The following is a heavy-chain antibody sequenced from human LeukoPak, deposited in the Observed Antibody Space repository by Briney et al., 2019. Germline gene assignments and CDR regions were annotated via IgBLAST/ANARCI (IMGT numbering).Heavy chain of an antibody. CDR2: IIPIFGTA. V-gene: IGHV1-69*06. J-gene: IGHJ4*02. CDR1: GGTFISYA. D-gene: IGHD3-9*01. Sequence: ASVKVSCKASGGTFISYAISWVRQAPGQGGEWMGGIIPIFGTANYAQKFQGRVTITADKSTSTAYMELSSLRSEDTAVYYCARDGEVALPYFHWLLYWGQGTLVTVSS. CDR3: ARDGEVALPYFHWLLY.